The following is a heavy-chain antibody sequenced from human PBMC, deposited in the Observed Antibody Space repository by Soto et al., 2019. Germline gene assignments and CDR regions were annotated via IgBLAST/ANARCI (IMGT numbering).Heavy chain of an antibody. V-gene: IGHV4-34*01. Sequence: SETLSLTCAVYGGSFSGYYWSWIRQPPGKGLEWIGEINHSGSTNYNPSLKSRVTISVDTSKNQFSLKLSSVTAADTAVYYCAGYRFYGDYRSWNFDYWGQGTLVTVSS. CDR1: GGSFSGYY. CDR3: AGYRFYGDYRSWNFDY. J-gene: IGHJ4*02. CDR2: INHSGST. D-gene: IGHD4-17*01.